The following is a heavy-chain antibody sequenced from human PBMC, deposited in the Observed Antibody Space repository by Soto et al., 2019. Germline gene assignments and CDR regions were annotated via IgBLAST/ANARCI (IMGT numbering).Heavy chain of an antibody. V-gene: IGHV1-3*01. J-gene: IGHJ5*02. CDR1: GYTFTSYA. CDR3: ARDIVATIGWFDP. D-gene: IGHD5-12*01. CDR2: INAGNGNT. Sequence: GASVKVSCKASGYTFTSYAMHWVRQAPGQRLEWMGWINAGNGNTKYSQKFQGRVTITRGTSASTAYMELSSLRSEDTAVYYCARDIVATIGWFDPWGQGTLVTVSS.